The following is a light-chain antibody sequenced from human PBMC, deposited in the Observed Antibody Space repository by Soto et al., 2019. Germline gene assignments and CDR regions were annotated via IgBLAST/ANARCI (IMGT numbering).Light chain of an antibody. J-gene: IGKJ4*01. CDR2: DAS. CDR1: QSVSSY. V-gene: IGKV3-11*01. CDR3: QQRSNWLVT. Sequence: EIVLTQSPATLSLSPGERATLSCRASQSVSSYLAWYQQKPGQAPRLLIYDASNRATGIPARFSGSGSGTDFTPTISSLEPEDFAVYYCQQRSNWLVTFGGGTKVEIK.